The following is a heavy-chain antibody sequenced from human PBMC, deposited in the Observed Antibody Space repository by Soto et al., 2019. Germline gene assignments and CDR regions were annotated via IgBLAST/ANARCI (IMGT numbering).Heavy chain of an antibody. CDR2: INHSGST. D-gene: IGHD6-13*01. CDR3: ARGRSDSSSWYRVWRFDP. CDR1: GGSFSGYY. J-gene: IGHJ5*02. V-gene: IGHV4-34*01. Sequence: QVQLQQWGAGLLKPSETLSLTCAVYGGSFSGYYWSWIRQPPGKGLEWIGEINHSGSTNYNPSLKSRVTISVDTSKNQFSLKLSSVTAADTAVYYCARGRSDSSSWYRVWRFDPWGQGTLVTVSS.